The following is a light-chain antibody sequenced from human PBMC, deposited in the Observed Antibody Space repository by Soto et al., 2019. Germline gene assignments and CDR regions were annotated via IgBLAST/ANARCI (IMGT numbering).Light chain of an antibody. CDR1: ENVRTF. Sequence: EVVLRQSPATLSLSPGERATLSCRASENVRTFVDWYQQKPGQAPRLLIYGASNRATGIPARFSGSGSGTDFTLTISNLEPEDFAVYFCQQYGSSPPATFGQGTNLEIK. CDR3: QQYGSSPPAT. CDR2: GAS. J-gene: IGKJ2*01. V-gene: IGKV3-11*01.